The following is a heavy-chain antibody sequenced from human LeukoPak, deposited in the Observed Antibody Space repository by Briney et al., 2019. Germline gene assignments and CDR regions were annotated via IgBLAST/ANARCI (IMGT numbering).Heavy chain of an antibody. J-gene: IGHJ4*02. CDR2: ISSSSSYI. D-gene: IGHD3-22*01. CDR3: ARDRNYDGSVYYEDDYFDY. Sequence: GGSLRLSCAASGFTFFSYTMNWVHQAPGKGLEWVSSISSSSSYIYYADSVKGRFSISRDNAKNSLYLQMNSLRAEDTAVYYCARDRNYDGSVYYEDDYFDYWGQGTLVTVSS. V-gene: IGHV3-21*01. CDR1: GFTFFSYT.